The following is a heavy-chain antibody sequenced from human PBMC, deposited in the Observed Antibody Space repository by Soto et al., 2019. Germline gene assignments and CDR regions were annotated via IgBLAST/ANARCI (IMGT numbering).Heavy chain of an antibody. Sequence: PSETLSLTCAVYGGSFSGYYWSWIRQPPGKGLEWIGEINHSGSTNYNPSLKSRVTISVDTSKNQFSLKLSSVTAADTAVYYCAREKLGYCSGGSCYQYYYYYYYMDVWGKGTTVT. J-gene: IGHJ6*03. CDR3: AREKLGYCSGGSCYQYYYYYYYMDV. CDR1: GGSFSGYY. D-gene: IGHD2-15*01. V-gene: IGHV4-34*01. CDR2: INHSGST.